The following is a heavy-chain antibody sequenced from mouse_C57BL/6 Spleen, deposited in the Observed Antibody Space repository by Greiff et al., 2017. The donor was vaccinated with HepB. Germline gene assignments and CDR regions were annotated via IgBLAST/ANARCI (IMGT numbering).Heavy chain of an antibody. CDR3: VGRGSSWGDYYAMDY. CDR2: IRSKSNNYAT. Sequence: EVMLVESGGGLVQPKGSLKLSCAASGFSFNTYAMNWVRQAPGKGLEWVARIRSKSNNYATYYADSVKDRFTISRDDSESMLYLQMNNLKTEDTAMYYCVGRGSSWGDYYAMDYWGQGTSVTVSS. CDR1: GFSFNTYA. D-gene: IGHD1-1*01. J-gene: IGHJ4*01. V-gene: IGHV10-1*01.